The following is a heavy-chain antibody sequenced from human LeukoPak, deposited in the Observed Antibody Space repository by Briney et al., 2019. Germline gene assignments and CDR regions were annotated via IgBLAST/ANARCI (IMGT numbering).Heavy chain of an antibody. V-gene: IGHV3-64*01. CDR3: ARRNYYVSSGYCSGDSFDI. CDR1: GFTFSSYA. CDR2: ISSNGCST. J-gene: IGHJ3*02. Sequence: PGGSLRLSCAASGFTFSSYAMHWVRQAPGKGLEFVSSISSNGCSTNYANSVKGRFTVSRDNSKNTLSLQMGSLRAEDMAVYYCARRNYYVSSGYCSGDSFDIWGQGTMVTVSS. D-gene: IGHD3-22*01.